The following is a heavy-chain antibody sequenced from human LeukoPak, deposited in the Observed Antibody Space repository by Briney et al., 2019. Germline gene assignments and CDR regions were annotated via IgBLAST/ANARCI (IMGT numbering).Heavy chain of an antibody. CDR1: GGSISSYY. CDR3: ARHSGQYYDSSGYYDY. Sequence: SETLSLTCTVSGGSISSYYWSWIRQPPGKGLEWIGYIYYSGNTNYNPSLKSRVTISVDTSKNQFSLKLSSVTAADTAVYYCARHSGQYYDSSGYYDYWGQGTLVTVSS. J-gene: IGHJ4*02. D-gene: IGHD3-22*01. CDR2: IYYSGNT. V-gene: IGHV4-59*08.